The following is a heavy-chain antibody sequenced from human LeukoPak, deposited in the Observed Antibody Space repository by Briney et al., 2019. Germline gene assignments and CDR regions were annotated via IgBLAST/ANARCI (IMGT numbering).Heavy chain of an antibody. J-gene: IGHJ2*01. V-gene: IGHV4-39*01. CDR2: INHSGST. D-gene: IGHD6-19*01. CDR1: GGSISSSSYY. CDR3: ARHGCSGWYWYFDL. Sequence: SETLSLTCTVSGGSISSSSYYWGWIRQPPGKGLEWIGEINHSGSTNYNPSLKSRVTISVDTSKNQFSLKLSSVTAADTAVYYCARHGCSGWYWYFDLWGRGTLVTVSS.